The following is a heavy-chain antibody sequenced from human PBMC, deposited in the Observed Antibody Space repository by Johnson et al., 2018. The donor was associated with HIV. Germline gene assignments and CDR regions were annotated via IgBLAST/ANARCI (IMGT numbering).Heavy chain of an antibody. J-gene: IGHJ3*02. CDR1: GFTFSDYY. CDR2: ISSSTNTI. Sequence: QVQLVESGGGLVQPGVSLRLSCAASGFTFSDYYMSWIRQAPGKGLEWLSYISSSTNTIYYADSVNGRFTISRDNAKNSLSLQMNSLRAEDTAVYYCVKDVGNYWPDAFDIWGQGTMVTVSS. CDR3: VKDVGNYWPDAFDI. D-gene: IGHD3-22*01. V-gene: IGHV3-11*04.